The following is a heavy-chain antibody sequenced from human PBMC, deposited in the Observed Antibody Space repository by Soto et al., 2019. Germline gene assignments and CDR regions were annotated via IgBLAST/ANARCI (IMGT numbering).Heavy chain of an antibody. CDR3: ATDVVRSAGGDS. V-gene: IGHV1-69*01. CDR2: IIPIFSKT. CDR1: GGTFTTSS. D-gene: IGHD2-15*01. Sequence: QVQLVQSGAEVKELGSSVKVSCKTSGGTFTTSSFVWVRQGPGQGLEWMGGIIPIFSKTNFAPKFQGRVTFTADESTGTVYMEWSSLRSEDTAIYYCATDVVRSAGGDSWGQGTLVTVSS. J-gene: IGHJ5*01.